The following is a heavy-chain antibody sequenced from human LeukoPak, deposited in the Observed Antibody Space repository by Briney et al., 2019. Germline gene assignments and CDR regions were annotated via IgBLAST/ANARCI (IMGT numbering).Heavy chain of an antibody. CDR2: ISNSNSYI. CDR1: GFTFSTYS. Sequence: KTGGSLRLSCAASGFTFSTYSMNWVRQAPGKGLEWVSSISNSNSYIYYADSVKGRFTISRDNAKNSLYLQMNSLRAEDTAIYYCSFSLNYWGQGTLVTVSS. J-gene: IGHJ4*02. V-gene: IGHV3-21*01. CDR3: SFSLNY.